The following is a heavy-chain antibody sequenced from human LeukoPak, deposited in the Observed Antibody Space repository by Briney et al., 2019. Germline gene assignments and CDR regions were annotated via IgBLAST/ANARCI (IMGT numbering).Heavy chain of an antibody. Sequence: ASVMVSCKASGYTFTGYYMHWVRQAPGQGLEWMGWINPNSGGTNYAQKFQGRVTMTRDTSISTAYMELSRLRSDDTAVYYCARGSYYYYGMDVWGQGTTVTVSS. CDR2: INPNSGGT. J-gene: IGHJ6*02. CDR3: ARGSYYYYGMDV. CDR1: GYTFTGYY. V-gene: IGHV1-2*02.